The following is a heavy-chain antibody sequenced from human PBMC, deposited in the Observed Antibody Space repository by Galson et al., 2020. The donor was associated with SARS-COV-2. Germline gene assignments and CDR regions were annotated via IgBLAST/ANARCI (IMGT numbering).Heavy chain of an antibody. CDR2: IYDSGRT. CDR1: GVSMSSGGYY. V-gene: IGHV4-31*03. CDR3: ARAQPLKITFVELGSGSYDV. J-gene: IGHJ3*01. D-gene: IGHD3-3*02. Sequence: SETLSLTCIVSGVSMSSGGYYWAWIRQHPGKGLEWIGYIYDSGRTQYNPSLKSRVTISRDTSKNHFSLNLNSVTAADTGVYYCARAQPLKITFVELGSGSYDVWGQGTVITVAS.